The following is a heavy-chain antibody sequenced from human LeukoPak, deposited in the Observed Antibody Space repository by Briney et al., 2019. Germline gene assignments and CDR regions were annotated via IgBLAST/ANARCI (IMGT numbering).Heavy chain of an antibody. V-gene: IGHV3-74*01. CDR1: GFTFSSYW. CDR3: AGYPWELRVPN. J-gene: IGHJ6*04. D-gene: IGHD1-26*01. CDR2: INSDGSST. Sequence: GGSLRLSCAASGFTFSSYWMHWVRQAPGKGLVWVSRINSDGSSTSYADSVKGRFTISRDNAKNSPYLQMNSLRAEDTAVYYCAGYPWELRVPNWGKGTTVTVSS.